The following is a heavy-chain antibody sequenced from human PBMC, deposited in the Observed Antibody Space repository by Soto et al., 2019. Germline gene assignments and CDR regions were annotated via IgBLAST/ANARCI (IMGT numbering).Heavy chain of an antibody. J-gene: IGHJ4*02. CDR2: INAGNGNT. D-gene: IGHD6-19*01. CDR3: ARAVAVPADFDY. Sequence: ASVKVSCKASGYTFTGYAMHWVRQAPGQRLEWMGWINAGNGNTKYSQKFQGRVTITRDTSASTAYMELSSLTSEDTAVYYCARAVAVPADFDYWGQGTLVTLSS. CDR1: GYTFTGYA. V-gene: IGHV1-3*01.